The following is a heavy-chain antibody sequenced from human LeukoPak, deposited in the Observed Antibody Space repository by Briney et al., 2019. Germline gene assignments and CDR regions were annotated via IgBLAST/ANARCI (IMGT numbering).Heavy chain of an antibody. Sequence: SQTLSLTCTVSGGSISSGSYYWSWIRQPPGKGLEWIGYIYYSGSTNYNPSLKSRVTISVDTSKNQFSLKLSSVTAADTAVYYCARGPDIVVVPAAIPFDYWGQGTLVTVSS. CDR1: GGSISSGSYY. CDR3: ARGPDIVVVPAAIPFDY. J-gene: IGHJ4*02. CDR2: IYYSGST. V-gene: IGHV4-61*01. D-gene: IGHD2-2*01.